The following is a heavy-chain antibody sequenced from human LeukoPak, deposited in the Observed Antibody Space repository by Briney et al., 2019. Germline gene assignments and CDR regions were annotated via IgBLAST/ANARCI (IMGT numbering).Heavy chain of an antibody. CDR1: GYTFTSYD. D-gene: IGHD2-15*01. J-gene: IGHJ4*02. V-gene: IGHV1-8*03. CDR2: MNPNSGNT. Sequence: ASVKVSCKASGYTFTSYDINWVRQATGHRFEWMGWMNPNSGNTGYAQKFQGRVTITTNTSISTAYMELSSLRSEDTAVYYCARMCSGGSCYSEMYYWGQGTLVTVSS. CDR3: ARMCSGGSCYSEMYY.